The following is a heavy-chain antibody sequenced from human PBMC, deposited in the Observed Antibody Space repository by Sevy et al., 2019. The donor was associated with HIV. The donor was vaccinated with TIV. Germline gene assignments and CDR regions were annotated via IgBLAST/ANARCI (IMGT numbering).Heavy chain of an antibody. D-gene: IGHD1-26*01. CDR2: INPNSGGT. CDR3: ARGATDARGTQNTQAFDI. Sequence: ASVKVSCKASGYTFTGYYMHWIRQAPGQGLEWMGWINPNSGGTNYEQKFQGRVTMTRDTSSRTAYMELSRLRSDDTAVYYCARGATDARGTQNTQAFDIWGQGTMVTVSS. J-gene: IGHJ3*02. V-gene: IGHV1-2*02. CDR1: GYTFTGYY.